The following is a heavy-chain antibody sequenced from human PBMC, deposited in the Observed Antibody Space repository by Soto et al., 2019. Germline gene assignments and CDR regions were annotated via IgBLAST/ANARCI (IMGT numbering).Heavy chain of an antibody. J-gene: IGHJ4*02. V-gene: IGHV3-23*01. CDR2: ISGGGGTT. Sequence: EVQLLESGGGLVQPGGSLRLSCAASGFTFSSYAMSWVRQAPGKGLEWVSAISGGGGTTYYADSVKGRFTISRDNAKNSLYLQMNSLRAEDTAVYYCARFGSVAGTSFDYWGQGTLVTVSS. CDR3: ARFGSVAGTSFDY. CDR1: GFTFSSYA. D-gene: IGHD6-19*01.